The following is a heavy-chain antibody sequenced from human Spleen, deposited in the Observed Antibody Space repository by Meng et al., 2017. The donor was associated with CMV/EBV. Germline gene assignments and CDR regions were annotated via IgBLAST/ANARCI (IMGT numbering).Heavy chain of an antibody. V-gene: IGHV1-18*04. Sequence: ASVKVSCKASGYTFTSYYVHWVRQAPGQGLEWMGWISAYNGNTNYAQKLQGRVTMTTDTSTSTAYMELRSLRSDDTAVYYCAREGYDFWSGYYPTYYYYYGMDVWGQGTTVTVSS. D-gene: IGHD3-3*01. CDR2: ISAYNGNT. CDR3: AREGYDFWSGYYPTYYYYYGMDV. CDR1: GYTFTSYY. J-gene: IGHJ6*02.